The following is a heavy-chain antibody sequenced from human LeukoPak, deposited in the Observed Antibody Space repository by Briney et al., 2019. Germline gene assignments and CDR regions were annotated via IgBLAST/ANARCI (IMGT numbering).Heavy chain of an antibody. CDR2: IYRDGQT. CDR3: ARRRLRGRAQIFDY. Sequence: GGSLRLSCGVSGIVVSSNYMNWVRQAPGKGLEWVSVIYRDGQTYYANSVKGRFTISRDSSKNIVYLQMDSLRAEDTAVYYCARRRLRGRAQIFDYWGQGTLVTVSS. V-gene: IGHV3-53*01. D-gene: IGHD2-21*02. J-gene: IGHJ4*02. CDR1: GIVVSSNY.